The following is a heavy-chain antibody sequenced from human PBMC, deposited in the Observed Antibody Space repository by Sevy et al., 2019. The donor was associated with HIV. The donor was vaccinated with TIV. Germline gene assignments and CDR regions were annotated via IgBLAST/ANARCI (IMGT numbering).Heavy chain of an antibody. CDR3: ARAYCSGGRCYSLAY. V-gene: IGHV1-18*01. CDR1: GYTFTSYR. Sequence: ASVKVSCKASGYTFTSYRIYWVRQAPGQGLESMGWISAHNGDTNYAQKFQGRVTMITDTSTTTAYMDLRSPRSDDTALYYCARAYCSGGRCYSLAYWGQGTLVTVSS. CDR2: ISAHNGDT. D-gene: IGHD2-15*01. J-gene: IGHJ4*02.